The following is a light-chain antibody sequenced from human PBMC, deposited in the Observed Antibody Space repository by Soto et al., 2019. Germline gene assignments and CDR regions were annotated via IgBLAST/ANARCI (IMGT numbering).Light chain of an antibody. V-gene: IGKV3-20*01. J-gene: IGKJ2*01. Sequence: EIVLTQSPGTLSLSPGERASLSCRASQSVSSNYLAWYQQKPGQAPRLLIYGASSRATGIPDRFSGSGSGADFVLTISRLEPEDFAVSYCHHYGSSRFMYTFGQGTKVEIK. CDR2: GAS. CDR3: HHYGSSRFMYT. CDR1: QSVSSNY.